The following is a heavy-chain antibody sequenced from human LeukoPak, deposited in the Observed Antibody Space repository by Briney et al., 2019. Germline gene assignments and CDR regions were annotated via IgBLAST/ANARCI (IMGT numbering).Heavy chain of an antibody. V-gene: IGHV4-59*08. Sequence: SETLSLTCTVSGGSISSYYWSWIRQPPGKGLEWTGYIYYSGSTNYNPSLKSRVTISVDTSKNQFSLKLISVTAADTAVYYCARNWGGNWYFDLWGRGTLVTVSS. CDR2: IYYSGST. CDR3: ARNWGGNWYFDL. D-gene: IGHD7-27*01. CDR1: GGSISSYY. J-gene: IGHJ2*01.